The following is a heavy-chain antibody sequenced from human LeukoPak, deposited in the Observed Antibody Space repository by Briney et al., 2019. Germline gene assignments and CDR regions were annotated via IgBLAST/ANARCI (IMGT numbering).Heavy chain of an antibody. CDR2: IDRPAKSYAT. Sequence: GGSLRLSCAASGFTFSNYAMSWVRQASGKGLEWVGLIDRPAKSYATAYGASVGGRFTISRDDSKNTAYLQMDSLKTEDTALYYCTRDRGTYNWLDPWGQGTLVTVSS. J-gene: IGHJ5*02. CDR3: TRDRGTYNWLDP. D-gene: IGHD1-26*01. V-gene: IGHV3-73*01. CDR1: GFTFSNYA.